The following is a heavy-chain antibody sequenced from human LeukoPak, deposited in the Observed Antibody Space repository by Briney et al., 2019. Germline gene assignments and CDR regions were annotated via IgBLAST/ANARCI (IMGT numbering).Heavy chain of an antibody. CDR3: AKDIQLSA. CDR1: GFNFNDAA. Sequence: GGSLGLSCAASGFNFNDAAMTWVRQAPGKGLEWVSLIASSGRNTYYTDSVRGRFTISRDNSKKTLSLQMNSLRVEDTAIYYCAKDIQLSAWGLGTMVTVSS. CDR2: IASSGRNT. J-gene: IGHJ3*01. V-gene: IGHV3-23*01. D-gene: IGHD5-24*01.